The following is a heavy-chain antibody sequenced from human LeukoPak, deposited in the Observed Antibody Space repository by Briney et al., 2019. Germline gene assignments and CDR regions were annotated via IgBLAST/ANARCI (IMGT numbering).Heavy chain of an antibody. CDR3: AKGDDFWSGSCFDY. Sequence: GGSLRLSCVGSGFMFSNFWMTWVRQAPGKGLEWVSAISGSGGSTYYADSVKGRFTISRDNSKNTLYLQMNSLRAEDTAVYYCAKGDDFWSGSCFDYWGQGTLVTVSS. CDR2: ISGSGGST. V-gene: IGHV3-23*01. D-gene: IGHD3-3*01. J-gene: IGHJ4*02. CDR1: GFMFSNFW.